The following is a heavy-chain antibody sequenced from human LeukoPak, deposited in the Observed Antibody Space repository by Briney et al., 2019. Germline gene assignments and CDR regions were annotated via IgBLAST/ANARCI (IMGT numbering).Heavy chain of an antibody. Sequence: SETLSLTCTVSGDSVNNNHYYWAWIRQPPGKGLEWIGNIYYSGITYYNPSLGSRVTMSVDTSGNQLSLKLTSVSAADTALYYCARNSPVYWNFDLWGRGTLVSVSS. J-gene: IGHJ2*01. CDR2: IYYSGIT. D-gene: IGHD2/OR15-2a*01. CDR1: GDSVNNNHYY. CDR3: ARNSPVYWNFDL. V-gene: IGHV4-39*01.